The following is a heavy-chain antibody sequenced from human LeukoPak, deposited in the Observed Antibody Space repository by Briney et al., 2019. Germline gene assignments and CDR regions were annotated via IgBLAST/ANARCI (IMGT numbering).Heavy chain of an antibody. CDR1: VGSMNSHY. V-gene: IGHV4-4*07. CDR3: RRGDYYDGGGRNWFDP. J-gene: IGHJ5*02. D-gene: IGHD3-16*01. Sequence: SEPLTLTCTVSVGSMNSHYWSFIRQPAGKGLEWIVRIHISWSTYYNPSLEKRLIMSVDKYKNQFSMRLISVTAADTAVYYCRRGDYYDGGGRNWFDPWGQGTLVTVSS. CDR2: IHISWST.